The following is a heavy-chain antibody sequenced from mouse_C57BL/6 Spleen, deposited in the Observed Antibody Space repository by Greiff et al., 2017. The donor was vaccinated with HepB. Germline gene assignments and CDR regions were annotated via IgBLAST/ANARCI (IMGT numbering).Heavy chain of an antibody. Sequence: EVHLVESEGGLVQPGSSMKLSCTASGFTFSDYYMAWVRQVPEKGLEWVANINYDGSSTYYLDSLKSRFIISRDNAKNILYLQMSSLKSEDTATYYCAREGQGGYGSSFAYWGQGTLVTVSA. CDR1: GFTFSDYY. CDR2: INYDGSST. CDR3: AREGQGGYGSSFAY. V-gene: IGHV5-16*01. J-gene: IGHJ3*01. D-gene: IGHD1-1*01.